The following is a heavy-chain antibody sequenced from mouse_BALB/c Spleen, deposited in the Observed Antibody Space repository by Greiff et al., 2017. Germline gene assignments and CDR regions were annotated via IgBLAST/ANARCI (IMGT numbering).Heavy chain of an antibody. CDR1: GFNIKDTY. V-gene: IGHV14-3*02. D-gene: IGHD2-3*01. CDR2: IDPANGNT. CDR3: ARGGYGRYDGLRDAMDY. J-gene: IGHJ4*01. Sequence: EVKLVESGAELVKPGASVKLSCTASGFNIKDTYMNWVKQRPEQGLEWIGRIDPANGNTKYDPKFQGKATITADTSSNTAYLQLSSLTSEDTAVYYGARGGYGRYDGLRDAMDYWGQGTSVTVSS.